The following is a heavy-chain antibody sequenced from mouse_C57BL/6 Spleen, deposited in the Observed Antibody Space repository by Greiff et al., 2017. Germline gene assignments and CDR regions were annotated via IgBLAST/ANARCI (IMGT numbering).Heavy chain of an antibody. CDR3: ARRPDYAMDY. CDR1: GYAFTNYL. J-gene: IGHJ4*01. CDR2: INPGSGGT. V-gene: IGHV1-54*01. Sequence: QVQLQQSGAELVRPGTSVTVSCKASGYAFTNYLIEWVKQRPGQGLEWIGVINPGSGGTNYNEKFKGKATLTADKSSSTAYMQLSSLTSEDSAVYICARRPDYAMDYWGQGTSVTVSS.